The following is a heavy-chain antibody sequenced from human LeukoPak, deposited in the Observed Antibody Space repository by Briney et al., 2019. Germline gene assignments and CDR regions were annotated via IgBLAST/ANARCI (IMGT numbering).Heavy chain of an antibody. J-gene: IGHJ4*02. CDR1: GFTFSSYA. Sequence: GGSLRLSCAASGFTFSSYAMSWVRQAPGRGLEWVATLSGSGAGTYYSDSVQGRFTISRDNSKRTLFLQMNSLRAEDTAVYYCARGTGPWGQGTLVTVSS. CDR3: ARGTGP. V-gene: IGHV3-23*01. D-gene: IGHD3/OR15-3a*01. CDR2: LSGSGAGT.